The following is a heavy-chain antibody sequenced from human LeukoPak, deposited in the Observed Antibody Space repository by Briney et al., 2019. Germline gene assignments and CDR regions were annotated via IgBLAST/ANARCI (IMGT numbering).Heavy chain of an antibody. V-gene: IGHV3-30-3*01. J-gene: IGHJ4*02. D-gene: IGHD3-3*01. CDR2: ISYDGSNK. CDR1: GFTFSSYA. CDR3: AREGVALLDY. Sequence: PGRSLRLSCAASGFTFSSYAMHWVRQAPGKGLEWVAVISYDGSNKYYADSVKGRFTISRDNFKNTLYLQMNSLRAEDTAVYYCAREGVALLDYWGQGTLVTVSS.